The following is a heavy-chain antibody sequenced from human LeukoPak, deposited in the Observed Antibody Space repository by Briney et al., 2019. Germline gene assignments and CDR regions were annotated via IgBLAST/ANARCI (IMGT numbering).Heavy chain of an antibody. CDR1: GGSISSGDYY. Sequence: SETLSLTCTVSGGSISSGDYYWSWIRQPPGKGLEWIGYIYYSGSTYYNPSLKSRVTISVDTSKNQFSLKLSSVTAADTAVYYCARDIVAVTAIPFPDAFDIWGQGTMVTVSS. D-gene: IGHD2-21*02. V-gene: IGHV4-30-4*01. CDR3: ARDIVAVTAIPFPDAFDI. CDR2: IYYSGST. J-gene: IGHJ3*02.